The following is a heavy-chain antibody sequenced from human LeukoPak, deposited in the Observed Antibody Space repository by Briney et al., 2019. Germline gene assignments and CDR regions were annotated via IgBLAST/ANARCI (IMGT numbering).Heavy chain of an antibody. Sequence: GGSLRLSCAASGFTFSTYAVNWVRQAPGKGLEWVSAISGSGGSTYYADSVKGRFTISRDNSKNTLYLQMNSLRAEDTAVYYCAKDLGMGGYDLQDAFDYWGQGTLVTVSS. V-gene: IGHV3-23*01. CDR3: AKDLGMGGYDLQDAFDY. CDR1: GFTFSTYA. D-gene: IGHD3-22*01. CDR2: ISGSGGST. J-gene: IGHJ4*02.